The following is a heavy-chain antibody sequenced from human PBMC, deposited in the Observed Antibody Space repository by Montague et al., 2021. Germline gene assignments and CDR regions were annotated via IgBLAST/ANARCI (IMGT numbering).Heavy chain of an antibody. Sequence: SETLSLTCTVAGDSVSSRNHYWGWVRQPPGKGLEWLGHIQNMVKTKYHPSLSSRLTISADMSKNQFSLRLSSVTAADTAVYYCAGWGLLEKYYFDYWGQGTLVTVSS. J-gene: IGHJ4*02. CDR3: AGWGLLEKYYFDY. D-gene: IGHD3-16*01. V-gene: IGHV4-61*01. CDR1: GDSVSSRNHY. CDR2: IQNMVKT.